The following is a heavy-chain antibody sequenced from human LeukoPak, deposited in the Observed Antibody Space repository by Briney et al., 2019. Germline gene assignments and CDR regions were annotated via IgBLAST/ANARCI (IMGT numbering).Heavy chain of an antibody. D-gene: IGHD6-19*01. J-gene: IGHJ4*02. CDR2: INPNSGGT. V-gene: IGHV1-2*06. CDR3: ARSIAVAGRDY. Sequence: ASVKVSCKASGYTFTGYYMHWVRQAPGQGLEWMGRINPNSGGTNYAQKFQGRVTMTRDTSISTACMELSRLRSDNTAVYYCARSIAVAGRDYWGQGTLVTVSS. CDR1: GYTFTGYY.